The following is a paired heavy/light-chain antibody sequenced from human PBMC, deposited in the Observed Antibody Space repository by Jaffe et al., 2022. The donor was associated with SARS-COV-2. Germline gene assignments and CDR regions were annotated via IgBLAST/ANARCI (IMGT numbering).Heavy chain of an antibody. J-gene: IGHJ6*02. Sequence: QVQLQESGPGLVRPSGTLSLTCAVSGDSVSGEDWWTWVRQPPGKGLEWIAEIHHSGRTNYNAASLKSRVSISLDKSKNQFSLQLNSVTAADTAVYYCARSPLRHVKSGMDVWGQGATVTVSS. V-gene: IGHV4-4*02. CDR2: IHHSGRT. CDR1: GDSVSGEDW. CDR3: ARSPLRHVKSGMDV.
Light chain of an antibody. V-gene: IGKV4-1*01. J-gene: IGKJ2*01. CDR2: WAS. CDR1: QSVFYNPTNKNY. Sequence: DIVMTQSPDSLAVSLGERATINCKSSQSVFYNPTNKNYLAWYQHKPGQPPKLLIYWASAREYGVPDRFSGGGSGTDFTLTISSLQAEDVAVYYCLQYYNTPYTFGQGTKLEIK. CDR3: LQYYNTPYT.